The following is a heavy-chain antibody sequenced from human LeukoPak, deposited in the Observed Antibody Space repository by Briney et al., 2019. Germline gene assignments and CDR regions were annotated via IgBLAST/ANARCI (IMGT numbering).Heavy chain of an antibody. D-gene: IGHD3-10*01. CDR1: GGSFSGYY. J-gene: IGHJ4*02. CDR2: IYYSGST. V-gene: IGHV4-39*01. Sequence: PSETLSLTCAVYGGSFSGYYWAWIRQPPGKGLEWIGSIYYSGSTYYNPSLNNRVTISVDTSKNQFSLKLSSVAAADTAVYYCARRNMVRGLRGFDFWGQGTLVTVSS. CDR3: ARRNMVRGLRGFDF.